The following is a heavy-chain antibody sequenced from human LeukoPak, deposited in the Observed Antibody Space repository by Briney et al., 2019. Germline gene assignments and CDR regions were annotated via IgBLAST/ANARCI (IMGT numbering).Heavy chain of an antibody. CDR2: ITSGSSYI. CDR3: TRDFAFQQFDY. J-gene: IGHJ4*02. CDR1: GFTFTYYT. V-gene: IGHV3-21*01. Sequence: GGSLRLSCAASGFTFTYYTMNWVRQAPGKGLEWVSSITSGSSYIYYADSVLGRLTISRDNAKNSLYLQMNSLRAEDTAVYYCTRDFAFQQFDYWGQGTLVTVSS. D-gene: IGHD1/OR15-1a*01.